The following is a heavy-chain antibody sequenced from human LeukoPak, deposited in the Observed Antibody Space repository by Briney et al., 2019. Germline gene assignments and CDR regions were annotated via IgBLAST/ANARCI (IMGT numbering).Heavy chain of an antibody. CDR2: IYYSGST. V-gene: IGHV4-59*12. CDR3: ARDSYSSSPEGDY. J-gene: IGHJ4*02. Sequence: SETLSLTCTVSGGSISSYYWSWIRQPPGKGLEWIGYIYYSGSTNYNPSLKSRVTISVDTSKNQFSLKLSSVTAADTAVYYCARDSYSSSPEGDYWGQGTLVTVSS. CDR1: GGSISSYY. D-gene: IGHD6-6*01.